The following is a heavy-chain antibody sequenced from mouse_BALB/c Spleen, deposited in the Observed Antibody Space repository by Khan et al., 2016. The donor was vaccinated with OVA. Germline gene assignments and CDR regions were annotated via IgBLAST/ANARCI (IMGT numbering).Heavy chain of an antibody. J-gene: IGHJ4*01. D-gene: IGHD1-1*01. V-gene: IGHV9-4*02. Sequence: QIQLVQSGPELKKPGETVRISCKASGYTFTTAGIQWVQKMPGKGLKWIGWINTHSGVPKYAEDFKGRFAFSLEISVSTAYLQITNLKNEDTTTXVCGRRGAAYVKNDGGAMEYWGQGTSVTVSS. CDR2: INTHSGVP. CDR1: GYTFTTAG. CDR3: GRRGAAYVKNDGGAMEY.